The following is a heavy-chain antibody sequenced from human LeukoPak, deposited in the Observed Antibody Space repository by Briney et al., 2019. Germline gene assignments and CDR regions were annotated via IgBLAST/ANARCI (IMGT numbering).Heavy chain of an antibody. J-gene: IGHJ4*02. V-gene: IGHV4-59*01. D-gene: IGHD2-8*01. CDR1: GGSITYFY. Sequence: PSETLSLTCTVSGGSITYFYWNWIRQPPGKGLVWIGYIHYSGSTNYNPSLKSRVTISVDTSKNQFSLKLSSVTAADTAVYYCATYTNRLHYWGQGTLVTVSS. CDR2: IHYSGST. CDR3: ATYTNRLHY.